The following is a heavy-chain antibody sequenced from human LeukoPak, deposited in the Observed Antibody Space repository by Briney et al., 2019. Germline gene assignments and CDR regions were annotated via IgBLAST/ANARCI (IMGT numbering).Heavy chain of an antibody. CDR1: GFTFSSYG. D-gene: IGHD6-6*01. CDR2: IRYDGSNK. V-gene: IGHV3-30*02. Sequence: GGSLRLSCAASGFTFSSYGMHWVRQAPGKGLEWVAFIRYDGSNKYYADSVKGRFTISRDNSKNTLYLQMNSLRAEDTAVYYCAKAGAARSGGGYFDYWGQGTLVTVSS. J-gene: IGHJ4*02. CDR3: AKAGAARSGGGYFDY.